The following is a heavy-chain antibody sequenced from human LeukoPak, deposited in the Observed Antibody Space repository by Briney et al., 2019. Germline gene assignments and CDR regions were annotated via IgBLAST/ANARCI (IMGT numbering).Heavy chain of an antibody. CDR3: ARDDYYGSGSSWSDYYMDV. D-gene: IGHD3-10*01. J-gene: IGHJ6*03. CDR1: GGSFSGYY. V-gene: IGHV4-34*01. Sequence: SETLSLTCAVYGGSFSGYYWSWIRQPPGKGLEWIGEINHSGSTNYNPSLKSRVTISVDTSKNQFSLKLSSVTAADTAVYYCARDDYYGSGSSWSDYYMDVWGKGTTVTISS. CDR2: INHSGST.